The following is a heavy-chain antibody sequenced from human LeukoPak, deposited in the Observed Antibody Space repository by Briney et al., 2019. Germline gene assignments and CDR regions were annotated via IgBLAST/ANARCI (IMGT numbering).Heavy chain of an antibody. CDR3: ARMGWYAFDY. D-gene: IGHD6-19*01. J-gene: IGHJ4*02. V-gene: IGHV3-11*01. Sequence: GGSLRLSCAASGFTFSDYHMTWIRQAPGKGLEWVSNIRTTGTTIYYSDSVKGRFTISRDNAKNSLYLQMKSLRAEDTAVYYCARMGWYAFDYWGQGILVTVSS. CDR2: IRTTGTTI. CDR1: GFTFSDYH.